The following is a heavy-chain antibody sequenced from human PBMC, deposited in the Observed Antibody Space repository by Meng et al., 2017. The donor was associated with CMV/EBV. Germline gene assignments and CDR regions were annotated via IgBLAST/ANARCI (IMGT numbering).Heavy chain of an antibody. J-gene: IGHJ6*02. V-gene: IGHV6-1*01. CDR2: TYYRSKLYN. CDR3: ARGPRPPTIFGVVIRNYYYGMDV. D-gene: IGHD3-3*01. CDR1: GDSVSSHSPA. Sequence: SQTLSLTCAISGDSVSSHSPAWNWIRQSPSRGLEWLGRTYYRSKLYNDYAVSVKSRITINPDTSKNQFSLQLNSVTPEDTVVYYCARGPRPPTIFGVVIRNYYYGMDVWGQGTTVTVSS.